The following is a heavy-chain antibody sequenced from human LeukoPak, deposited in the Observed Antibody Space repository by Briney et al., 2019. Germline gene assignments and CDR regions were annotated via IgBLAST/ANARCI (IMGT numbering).Heavy chain of an antibody. D-gene: IGHD5-12*01. CDR1: GYTFTSYD. CDR2: MNPNSGNT. CDR3: ATSLVALKAFDI. Sequence: ASVKVSCKASGYTFTSYDINWVRQATGQGLEWMGWMNPNSGNTGYAQKFQGRVTMTRNTSISTAYMELSSLRSEDTAVYYCATSLVALKAFDIWGQGTMVTVSS. J-gene: IGHJ3*02. V-gene: IGHV1-8*01.